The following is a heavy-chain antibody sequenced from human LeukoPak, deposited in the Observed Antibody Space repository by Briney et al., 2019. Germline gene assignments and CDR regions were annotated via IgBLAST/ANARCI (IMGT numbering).Heavy chain of an antibody. D-gene: IGHD6-19*01. CDR3: ARHPRVIGSGWYFGAFDI. CDR1: GGSISSYY. J-gene: IGHJ3*02. Sequence: SETLSLTCTVSGGSISSYYWSWIRQPPGKGLEWIGYIYYSGSTTDNPSLKSRVTISVDTSNNQFSLKLSSVTAADTAVYYCARHPRVIGSGWYFGAFDIWGQGTMVTVSS. V-gene: IGHV4-59*08. CDR2: IYYSGST.